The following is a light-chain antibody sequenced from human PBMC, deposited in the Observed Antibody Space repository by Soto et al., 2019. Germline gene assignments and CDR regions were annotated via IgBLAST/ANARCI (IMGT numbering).Light chain of an antibody. CDR2: EVS. J-gene: IGKJ5*01. CDR3: IQSTKLPTT. Sequence: DVLITQTPLSLSVAPVHPASISCKSRQSLLHITGETFLFWYLQKPGKSPQLLIYEVSTRDSGVPERFSGSGSGTEFTLEISRVETDDVAIYYCIQSTKLPTTFGQGTRLEIK. V-gene: IGKV2D-29*02. CDR1: QSLLHITGETF.